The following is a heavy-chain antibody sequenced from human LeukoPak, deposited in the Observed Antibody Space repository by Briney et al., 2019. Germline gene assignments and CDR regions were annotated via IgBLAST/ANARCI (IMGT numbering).Heavy chain of an antibody. V-gene: IGHV4-59*01. Sequence: KSSETLSLTCTVSGGSISSYYWSWIRQPPGKGLEWFGYIYYSGSTNYNPSLKSRVTISVDTSKNQFSLKLSSVTAADTAVYYCARGAGYYDSSGHPYWGQGTLVTVSS. CDR2: IYYSGST. J-gene: IGHJ4*02. CDR3: ARGAGYYDSSGHPY. D-gene: IGHD3-22*01. CDR1: GGSISSYY.